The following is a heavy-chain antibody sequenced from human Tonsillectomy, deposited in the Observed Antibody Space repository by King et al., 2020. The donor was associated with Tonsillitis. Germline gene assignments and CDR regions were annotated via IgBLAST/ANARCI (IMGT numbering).Heavy chain of an antibody. J-gene: IGHJ4*02. CDR3: ATDKGGYAPARFEY. D-gene: IGHD5-12*01. Sequence: VQLVESGGGLVKPGGSLRLSCAASGFTFSSYSMNWVRQAPGKGLEWVSSISSSSSYIYYADSVKGRFTISRDNAKNSLYLQMNSLRAEDTAVYYCATDKGGYAPARFEYWGQGTLVTVSS. V-gene: IGHV3-21*01. CDR2: ISSSSSYI. CDR1: GFTFSSYS.